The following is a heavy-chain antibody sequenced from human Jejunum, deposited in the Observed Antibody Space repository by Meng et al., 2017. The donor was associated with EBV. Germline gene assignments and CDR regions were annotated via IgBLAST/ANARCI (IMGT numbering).Heavy chain of an antibody. CDR1: GFSFSNAW. J-gene: IGHJ4*02. CDR3: TDVGGDMI. D-gene: IGHD3-16*01. V-gene: IGHV3-15*01. Sequence: VRLGGLGGGLVKPGGSLRLSCGVFGFSFSNAWMSWVRQAPGKGLEWVGRIKRTTDGGTTDYAAPVKGRFTISRDDSKNTLYLQMNSLKTEDTAVYYCTDVGGDMIWGQGILVTVSS. CDR2: IKRTTDGGTT.